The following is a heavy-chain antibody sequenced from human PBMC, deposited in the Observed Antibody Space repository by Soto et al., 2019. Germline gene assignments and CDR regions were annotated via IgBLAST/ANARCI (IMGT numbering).Heavy chain of an antibody. CDR3: ARGYYYDSSGYYLRFDY. J-gene: IGHJ4*02. V-gene: IGHV3-30-3*01. D-gene: IGHD3-22*01. Sequence: LRLSCAASGFTFSSYAMHWVRQAPGKGLEWVAVISYDGSNKYYADSVKGRFTISRDNSKNTLYLQMNSLRAEDTAVYYCARGYYYDSSGYYLRFDYWGQGTLVTSPQ. CDR2: ISYDGSNK. CDR1: GFTFSSYA.